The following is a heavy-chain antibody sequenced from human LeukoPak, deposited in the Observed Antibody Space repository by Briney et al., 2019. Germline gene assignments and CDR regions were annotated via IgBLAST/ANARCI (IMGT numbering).Heavy chain of an antibody. J-gene: IGHJ3*01. CDR2: IYSGGST. Sequence: PGGSLRLSCAASGFTVSSNYMSWVRQAPGKGLEWVSVIYSGGSTYYADTVKGRFTISRDNSKNTMYLPMNSLRDEDTAVYYCARYEYYSDSSGGDAFDLWGQGTMVTVSS. D-gene: IGHD3-22*01. V-gene: IGHV3-66*02. CDR1: GFTVSSNY. CDR3: ARYEYYSDSSGGDAFDL.